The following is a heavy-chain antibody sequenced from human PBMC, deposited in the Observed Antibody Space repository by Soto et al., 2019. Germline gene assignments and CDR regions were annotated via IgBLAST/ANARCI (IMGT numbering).Heavy chain of an antibody. J-gene: IGHJ5*01. CDR1: GFTFSRYG. D-gene: IGHD2-2*01. CDR2: ISSTTSYV. CDR3: ARDPSEGRVGNWFES. V-gene: IGHV3-21*06. Sequence: EVQLVESGGGLFKPGGSLRLSCAASGFTFSRYGMNWLRQAPGKGLEWVASISSTTSYVYYADSVKGRFSTSRDNAKNILYLEMYTLRTADTAVYYCARDPSEGRVGNWFESWGQGTLVTVSS.